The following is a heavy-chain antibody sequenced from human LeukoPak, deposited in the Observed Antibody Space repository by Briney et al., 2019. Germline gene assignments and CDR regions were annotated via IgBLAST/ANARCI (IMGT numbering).Heavy chain of an antibody. J-gene: IGHJ3*02. Sequence: GGSLRLSCAASGFTFSSYGMHWVRQAPGKGLEWVAVISYDGSNKYYADSVKGRFTISRDNSKNTLYLQMNSLRAEDTAVYYCARDGGGVVIVASAFDIWGQGTMVAVSS. CDR3: ARDGGGVVIVASAFDI. CDR1: GFTFSSYG. V-gene: IGHV3-30*03. CDR2: ISYDGSNK. D-gene: IGHD5-12*01.